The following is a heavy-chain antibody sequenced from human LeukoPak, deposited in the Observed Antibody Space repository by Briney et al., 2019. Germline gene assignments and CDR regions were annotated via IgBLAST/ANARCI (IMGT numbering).Heavy chain of an antibody. CDR2: ISSSSSYI. CDR1: GFTFSSYS. D-gene: IGHD1-26*01. Sequence: GGSLRLSCAASGFTFSSYSMNWVRQAPGKGLEWVSSISSSSSYIYYADSVKGRFTISRDNAKNSLYLQMNSLRAEDTAVYYCAKPAYSGSPLFDYWGQGTLVTVSS. CDR3: AKPAYSGSPLFDY. J-gene: IGHJ4*02. V-gene: IGHV3-21*01.